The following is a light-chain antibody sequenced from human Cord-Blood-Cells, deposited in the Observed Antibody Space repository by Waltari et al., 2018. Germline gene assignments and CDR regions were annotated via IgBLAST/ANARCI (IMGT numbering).Light chain of an antibody. Sequence: CRARQRLRRSYFALNHEKPGRAPRLRIYGASSTATGIPGRFSGSGSGTDFTLTISRLEPGDFSVYDCQQYGSSPYTFGQGTKLEIK. CDR2: GAS. J-gene: IGKJ2*01. V-gene: IGKV3-20*01. CDR3: QQYGSSPYT. CDR1: QRLRRSY.